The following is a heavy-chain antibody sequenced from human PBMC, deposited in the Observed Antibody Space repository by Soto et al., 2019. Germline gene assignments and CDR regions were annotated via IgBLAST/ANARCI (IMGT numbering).Heavy chain of an antibody. J-gene: IGHJ4*02. CDR1: GGSFSGYS. CDR3: ARGWVLPRRYYFDY. Sequence: QVQLQQWGAGLLKPSETLSLTCAVNGGSFSGYSWVWIRHPPGKGLGWIGEINHSGSTNNNPSLKSRVTISVDTSKNQFSLKLSSVTAADTAVYYCARGWVLPRRYYFDYWGQGTLVTVSS. V-gene: IGHV4-34*01. D-gene: IGHD3-16*01. CDR2: INHSGST.